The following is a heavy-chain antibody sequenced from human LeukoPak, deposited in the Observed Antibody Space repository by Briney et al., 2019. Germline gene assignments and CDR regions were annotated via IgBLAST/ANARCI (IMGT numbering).Heavy chain of an antibody. J-gene: IGHJ4*02. CDR3: ATYDILTRSFDY. CDR1: GYTFTGYY. D-gene: IGHD3-9*01. CDR2: INPNSGGT. V-gene: IGHV1-2*02. Sequence: GASVKVSCKASGYTFTGYYMHWVRQAPGQGLEWMGWINPNSGGTNYAQKFQGRVSMTRDTSISTAYMELSRLRSDDTAVYYCATYDILTRSFDYWGQGTLVTVSS.